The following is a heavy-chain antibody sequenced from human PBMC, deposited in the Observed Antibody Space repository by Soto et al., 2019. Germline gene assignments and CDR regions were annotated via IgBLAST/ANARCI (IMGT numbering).Heavy chain of an antibody. V-gene: IGHV3-11*01. Sequence: QVQLVESGGGLVKPGGSLRLSWAESGFTFSDYDMSWIRQAPGKGQEWVSYISPSGGTIYYADSVKGRFTLSRDNAKNSLYLQMNSLRAEDTAVYHCVRVGYAYGNDPWGQGTLVAVSS. CDR2: ISPSGGTI. CDR3: VRVGYAYGNDP. J-gene: IGHJ5*02. D-gene: IGHD3-10*01. CDR1: GFTFSDYD.